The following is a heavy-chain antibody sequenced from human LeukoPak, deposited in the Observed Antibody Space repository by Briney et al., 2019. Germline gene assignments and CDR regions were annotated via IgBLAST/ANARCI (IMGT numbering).Heavy chain of an antibody. Sequence: ASVKGSCKASVHTFAIYGISCVRHAPGQGLEWMGWISAYNGNTNYAQKLQGRVTMTTDTSTSTAYMELRSLRSDDTAVYYCARDRHELAMDYWGQGTLVTVSS. CDR2: ISAYNGNT. J-gene: IGHJ4*02. CDR3: ARDRHELAMDY. CDR1: VHTFAIYG. V-gene: IGHV1-18*01.